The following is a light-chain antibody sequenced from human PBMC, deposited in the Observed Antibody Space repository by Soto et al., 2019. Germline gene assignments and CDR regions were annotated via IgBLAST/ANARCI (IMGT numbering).Light chain of an antibody. CDR1: QGISGY. Sequence: DIQLTQSPSSVSASVGDRVTITCRASQGISGYLAWYQQKPGKVPKLLIYAASSLQSGVPLRFSGSGSGTDFTLTISSLQAEDSATYYCQQDNSFTLKFCGGTKVDIK. V-gene: IGKV1-12*01. CDR2: AAS. CDR3: QQDNSFTLK. J-gene: IGKJ4*02.